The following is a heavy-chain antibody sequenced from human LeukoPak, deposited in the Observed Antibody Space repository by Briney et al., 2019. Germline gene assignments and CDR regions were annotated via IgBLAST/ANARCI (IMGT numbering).Heavy chain of an antibody. Sequence: SVNVSCKASGGTFSSYAITWVRQAPGQGLEWMGGIIPLFGAAQYAQRFQGRVTITTDEFTTTAYLELSSLRSDDTAVYYCARGAGTRPIHYWGQGTLVTVSS. CDR3: ARGAGTRPIHY. CDR2: IIPLFGAA. V-gene: IGHV1-69*05. D-gene: IGHD1-7*01. CDR1: GGTFSSYA. J-gene: IGHJ4*02.